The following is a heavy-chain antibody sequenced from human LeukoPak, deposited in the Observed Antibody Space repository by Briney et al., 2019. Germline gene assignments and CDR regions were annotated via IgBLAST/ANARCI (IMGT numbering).Heavy chain of an antibody. D-gene: IGHD1-26*01. J-gene: IGHJ6*03. V-gene: IGHV3-48*03. Sequence: GGSLRLSCGASGFTFSRHVMNWVRQAPGKGLELVSYINSRGDTIYYADSVKGRFTISRDNARSSLFLQMNSLTAEDTAVYYCARENTRSAYYNLDVWGQGTTVIVSS. CDR1: GFTFSRHV. CDR3: ARENTRSAYYNLDV. CDR2: INSRGDTI.